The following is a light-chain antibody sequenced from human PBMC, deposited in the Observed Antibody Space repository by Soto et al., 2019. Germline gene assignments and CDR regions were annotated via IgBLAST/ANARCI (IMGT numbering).Light chain of an antibody. CDR1: SSDVGGYNY. J-gene: IGLJ2*01. CDR3: SSYAGSNNVVV. CDR2: EVS. Sequence: QSVLTQPPSASGSPGQSVTISCTGTSSDVGGYNYVSWYQQHPGKAPKTMIYEVSKRPSGVPDRFSGSKSGNTASLTVSGLQAEDEADYYCSSYAGSNNVVVFGGGTKLTVL. V-gene: IGLV2-8*01.